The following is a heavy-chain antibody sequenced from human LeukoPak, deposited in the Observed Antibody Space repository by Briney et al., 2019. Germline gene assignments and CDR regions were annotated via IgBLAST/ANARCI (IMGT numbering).Heavy chain of an antibody. V-gene: IGHV4-34*01. J-gene: IGHJ4*02. D-gene: IGHD3-3*01. CDR1: GGSFSGYY. Sequence: PSETLSLTCAVYGGSFSGYYWSWIRQPPGKGLEWIGEINHSGSTNYNPSLKSRVTISVDTSKNQFSLKLSSVTAADTAVYYCAIREGFLEWYGLIANYWGQGTLVTVSS. CDR2: INHSGST. CDR3: AIREGFLEWYGLIANY.